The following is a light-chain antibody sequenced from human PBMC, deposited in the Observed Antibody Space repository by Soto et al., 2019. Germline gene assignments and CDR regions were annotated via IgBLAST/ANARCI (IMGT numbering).Light chain of an antibody. Sequence: EIVVTQSPATLSVSPGEGATLSCRASQSISNNLAWYQQKPGQAPRLLIYGASTRATDVPGRFSGSGYGTEFTLTISSLQSEDFAVYYCQQYDNWPRSLTFGGGTKVEIK. V-gene: IGKV3-15*01. J-gene: IGKJ4*01. CDR2: GAS. CDR3: QQYDNWPRSLT. CDR1: QSISNN.